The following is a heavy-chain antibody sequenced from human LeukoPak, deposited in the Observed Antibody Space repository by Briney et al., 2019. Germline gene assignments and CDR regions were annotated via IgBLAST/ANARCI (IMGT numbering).Heavy chain of an antibody. J-gene: IGHJ5*02. V-gene: IGHV1-69*13. D-gene: IGHD5-18*01. CDR2: IIPIFGSS. CDR3: ARVTHTELSTWFDP. Sequence: ASVKVSCKASGYTFTGNYMHWVRQAPGQGLEWMGGIIPIFGSSNYAQKFQGRVTITADESTTTAYMELSSLRSEDTAVYYCARVTHTELSTWFDPWGQGTLVTVSS. CDR1: GYTFTGNY.